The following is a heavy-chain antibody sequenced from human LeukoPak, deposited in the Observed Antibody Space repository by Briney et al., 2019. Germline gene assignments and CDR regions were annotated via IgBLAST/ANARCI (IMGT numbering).Heavy chain of an antibody. CDR2: IFPADSDT. CDR1: GYTFSNHW. J-gene: IGHJ6*03. V-gene: IGHV5-51*01. Sequence: PGESLKISCKGSGYTFSNHWIGWVRQMPGKGLEWMGIIFPADSDTRYSPSFQGQVTISADKSISTAYLQWSSLKASDTAMYYCARVPYSNNYYYYYMDVWGKGTTVTVSS. CDR3: ARVPYSNNYYYYYMDV. D-gene: IGHD6-13*01.